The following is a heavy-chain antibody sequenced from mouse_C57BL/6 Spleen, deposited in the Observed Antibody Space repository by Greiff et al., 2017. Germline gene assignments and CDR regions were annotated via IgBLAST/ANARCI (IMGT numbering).Heavy chain of an antibody. V-gene: IGHV1-78*01. CDR1: GYTFTDHT. CDR3: ASPYYGNYGAMDY. J-gene: IGHJ4*01. D-gene: IGHD2-10*01. Sequence: VQLQQSDAELVKPGASVKISCKVSGYTFTDHTIHWMKQRPEQGLEWIGYIYPRDGSTKYNEKFKGKATLTADKSPSTAYMQLNSLTSEDSAVYFCASPYYGNYGAMDYWGQGTSVTVSS. CDR2: IYPRDGST.